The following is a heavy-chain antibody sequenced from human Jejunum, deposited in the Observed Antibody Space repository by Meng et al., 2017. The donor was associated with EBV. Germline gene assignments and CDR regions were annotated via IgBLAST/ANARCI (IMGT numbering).Heavy chain of an antibody. D-gene: IGHD1-14*01. J-gene: IGHJ4*02. CDR3: ARASSERLLDY. Sequence: QVQLQESAPGLVKPSGTLSLTCACSTVLISSYEWWIWVRPPPGKGLEWLGEINQVGSTYYNPSLKSRVTISIDTSKRQFSLRLNSMTAADTAVYYCARASSERLLDYWGQGTLVTVSS. CDR1: TVLISSYEW. CDR2: INQVGST. V-gene: IGHV4-4*02.